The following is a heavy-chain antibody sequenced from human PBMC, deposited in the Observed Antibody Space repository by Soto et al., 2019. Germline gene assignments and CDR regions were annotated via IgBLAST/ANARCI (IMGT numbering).Heavy chain of an antibody. CDR1: GGSIGRYY. CDR3: AEHENGSFFDP. Sequence: SETLSLTCSVSGGSIGRYYWSWIRQSPGKGLEWIGFIYDSENTNYNPSLKSRVTISGDTSKNQLSLTLSSVTAADTAIYYCAEHENGSFFDPRAQRAPVTVSS. J-gene: IGHJ1*01. D-gene: IGHD3-9*01. CDR2: IYDSENT. V-gene: IGHV4-59*08.